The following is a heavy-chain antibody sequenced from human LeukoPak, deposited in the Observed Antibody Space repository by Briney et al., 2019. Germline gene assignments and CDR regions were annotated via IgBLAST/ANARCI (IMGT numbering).Heavy chain of an antibody. CDR3: ARLYSPQGADNWFDP. CDR1: GFTFSSYW. Sequence: PGGSLRLSCAVSGFTFSSYWMNWVRQAPGKGLEWVATINQDGSGRDYVDSVKGRFTISRDNAKNSLYLQMNSLRAEDTAVYYCARLYSPQGADNWFDPWGQGTLVTVSS. J-gene: IGHJ5*02. V-gene: IGHV3-7*02. D-gene: IGHD2-8*01. CDR2: INQDGSGR.